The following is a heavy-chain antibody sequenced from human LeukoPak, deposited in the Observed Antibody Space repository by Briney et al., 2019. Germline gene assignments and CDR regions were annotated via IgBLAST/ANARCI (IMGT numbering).Heavy chain of an antibody. CDR1: GFTVITND. J-gene: IGHJ4*02. CDR3: ARGVEPLAANTLAY. CDR2: LYSDGNT. Sequence: PGWSLRLSCAASGFTVITNDMTWVRQSPGRGLEWVSVLYSDGNTKYADSVQGRFTISRDNSKNTLYLEMNSLRPDDTAVYYCARGVEPLAANTLAYWGQGTLVTVSS. D-gene: IGHD1-14*01. V-gene: IGHV3-53*01.